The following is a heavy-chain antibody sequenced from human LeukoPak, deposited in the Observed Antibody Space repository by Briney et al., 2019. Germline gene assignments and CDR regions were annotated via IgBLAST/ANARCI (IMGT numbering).Heavy chain of an antibody. J-gene: IGHJ4*02. D-gene: IGHD3-10*01. V-gene: IGHV4-30-2*01. CDR3: ARSGGPPTVAAYFDY. Sequence: SGTLSLTCAVSGGSISSGGYSWSWIRQPPGKGLEWIGYIYHSGSTYYNPSLKSRVTISVDRSKNQFSLKLSSVTAADTAVYYCARSGGPPTVAAYFDYWGQGTLVTVSS. CDR1: GGSISSGGYS. CDR2: IYHSGST.